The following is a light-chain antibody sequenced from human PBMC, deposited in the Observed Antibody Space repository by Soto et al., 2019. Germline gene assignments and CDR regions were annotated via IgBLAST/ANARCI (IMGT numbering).Light chain of an antibody. CDR2: KAS. J-gene: IGKJ4*01. Sequence: DIQMTQSPSTLSASVGDRVTITCRASQSISSWLAWYQQKPGKAPKLLIYKASSLESGVPSRFSGPGSGTEFTLTISSLQPDDFATDYCQQYNSYFLTFGGGTKVEIK. CDR1: QSISSW. CDR3: QQYNSYFLT. V-gene: IGKV1-5*03.